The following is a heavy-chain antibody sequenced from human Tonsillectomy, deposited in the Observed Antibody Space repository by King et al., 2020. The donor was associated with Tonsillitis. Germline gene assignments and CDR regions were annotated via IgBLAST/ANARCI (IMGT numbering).Heavy chain of an antibody. CDR1: GFTFRSCD. J-gene: IGHJ6*03. V-gene: IGHV3-30*18. CDR3: AKSAHSDIFTGHPTFENYYYYMDV. Sequence: QVQLVESGGGVVRPGGSLRLSCAASGFTFRSCDMHWVRQAPGKGLEWVVFISYDGRNKYYAESVKGRFTVSRDNSNNTVYLQMNSLRAEDTAVYYCAKSAHSDIFTGHPTFENYYYYMDVWGKGTTVTVSS. CDR2: ISYDGRNK. D-gene: IGHD3-9*01.